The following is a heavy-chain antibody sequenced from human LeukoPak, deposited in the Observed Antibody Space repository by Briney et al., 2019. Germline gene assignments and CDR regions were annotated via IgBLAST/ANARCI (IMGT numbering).Heavy chain of an antibody. Sequence: PGGSLRLSCAASKFTFSTYWMTWVRQAPGKGLEWVANISQDGSEKNYVDSVKGRFTVSRDNAKNSLFLQMNSLRAEDTAVYYCATYRVRHLNSLDYWGRGTLVTVSS. CDR3: ATYRVRHLNSLDY. CDR1: KFTFSTYW. V-gene: IGHV3-7*01. J-gene: IGHJ4*02. D-gene: IGHD5/OR15-5a*01. CDR2: ISQDGSEK.